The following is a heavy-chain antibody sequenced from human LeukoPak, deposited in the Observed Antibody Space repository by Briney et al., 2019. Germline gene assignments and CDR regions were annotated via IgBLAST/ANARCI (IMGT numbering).Heavy chain of an antibody. Sequence: KTSETLSLTCTVSAGSISSSTYYWDWIPQPPGKGLEWIVSISYSGSTYYNSSLESRVTISVDTSKNHFSLKLRSVTAADTAVYYCASGEYNYGFPPFDYWGQGTLVTVSS. D-gene: IGHD5-18*01. CDR3: ASGEYNYGFPPFDY. J-gene: IGHJ4*02. CDR1: AGSISSSTYY. V-gene: IGHV4-39*02. CDR2: ISYSGST.